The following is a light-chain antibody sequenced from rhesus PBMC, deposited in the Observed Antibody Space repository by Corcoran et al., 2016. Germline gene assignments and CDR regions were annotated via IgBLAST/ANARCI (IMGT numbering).Light chain of an antibody. CDR1: ENVNNF. Sequence: DIQMTQSPSSLSASVGDRVTITCRASENVNNFLHWYQQKPGKDPKLLIYAASTLQSGVPSRFSGSGSGADYTFTISSLQPEDVATYYCQHSYGTPYSFGQGTKVEIK. CDR3: QHSYGTPYS. CDR2: AAS. V-gene: IGKV1-74*01. J-gene: IGKJ2*01.